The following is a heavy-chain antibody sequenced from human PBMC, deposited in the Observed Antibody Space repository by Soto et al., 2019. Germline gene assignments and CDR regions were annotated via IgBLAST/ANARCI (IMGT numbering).Heavy chain of an antibody. CDR1: GFTFSSYA. D-gene: IGHD1-1*01. CDR2: ISGSGDST. V-gene: IGHV3-23*01. J-gene: IGHJ4*02. Sequence: EVQLLDSGGGLVQPGGSLRLSCAASGFTFSSYAMVWVRQAPGKGLEWVSTISGSGDSTNYADSVKGRFTISRDNSKHTLYLQMNSLRAEDTAVYYCAKNHWTTEVTELLLYFDYWGQGTLVTVSS. CDR3: AKNHWTTEVTELLLYFDY.